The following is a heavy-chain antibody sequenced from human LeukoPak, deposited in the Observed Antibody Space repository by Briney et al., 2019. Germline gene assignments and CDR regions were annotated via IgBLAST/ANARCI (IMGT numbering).Heavy chain of an antibody. CDR3: ARDLGSGYPD. CDR1: GFTFSSYE. D-gene: IGHD3-22*01. Sequence: GGSLRLSCAASGFTFSSYEMNWVRQAPGKGLEWVSYIRSSGSTIYYADSVKGRFTISRDNAKNSLYLQMNSLRAEDTAVYYCARDLGSGYPDWGQGTLVTVSS. V-gene: IGHV3-48*03. J-gene: IGHJ4*02. CDR2: IRSSGSTI.